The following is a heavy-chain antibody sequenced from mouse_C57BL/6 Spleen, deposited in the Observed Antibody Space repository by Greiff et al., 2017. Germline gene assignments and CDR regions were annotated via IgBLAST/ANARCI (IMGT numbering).Heavy chain of an antibody. CDR2: IDPSDSYT. J-gene: IGHJ4*01. CDR1: GYTFTSYW. V-gene: IGHV1-69*01. Sequence: VQLQQPGAELVMPGASVKLSCKASGYTFTSYWMHWVKQRPGQGLEWIGEIDPSDSYTNYNQKFKGKSTLTVDKSSSTAYMQLSSLTSEDSAVYYCARGYYGNYVYAMDYWGQGTSGTVSS. CDR3: ARGYYGNYVYAMDY. D-gene: IGHD2-1*01.